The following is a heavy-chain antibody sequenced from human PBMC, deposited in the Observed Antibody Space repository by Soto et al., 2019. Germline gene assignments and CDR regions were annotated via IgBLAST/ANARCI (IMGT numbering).Heavy chain of an antibody. J-gene: IGHJ4*02. CDR2: IVVGSGNT. D-gene: IGHD1-26*01. Sequence: ASVKVSCKASGFTFTSSAMQWVRQARGQRLEWIGWIVVGSGNTNYAQKFQERVTITRDMSTSTAYMELSSLRSEDTAVYYCAAGSQAIVGATLFDYWGQGTLVTVSS. CDR1: GFTFTSSA. CDR3: AAGSQAIVGATLFDY. V-gene: IGHV1-58*02.